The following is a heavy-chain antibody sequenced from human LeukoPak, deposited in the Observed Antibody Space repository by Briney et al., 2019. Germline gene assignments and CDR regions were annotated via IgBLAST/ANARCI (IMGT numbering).Heavy chain of an antibody. CDR3: ARFTMGERGCDY. V-gene: IGHV1-18*01. J-gene: IGHJ4*02. CDR1: GYTFTSYG. Sequence: ASVKVSFKASGYTFTSYGISWVRQAPGQGLEWMGWISAYNGNTNYAQKLQGRVTMTTDTSTSPAYMELRSLRSDDTAVYYCARFTMGERGCDYWGQGTLVTVSS. CDR2: ISAYNGNT. D-gene: IGHD3-10*01.